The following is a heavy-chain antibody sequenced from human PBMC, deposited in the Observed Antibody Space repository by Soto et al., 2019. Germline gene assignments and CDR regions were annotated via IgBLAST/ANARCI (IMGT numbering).Heavy chain of an antibody. V-gene: IGHV1-2*02. J-gene: IGHJ5*02. D-gene: IGHD2-8*02. Sequence: QVQLVQSAAEVKKPGASVKVSCKASGYSFSDYYIHWVRQAPGQGLEWLGWVSPKSGGTNYAQKFKGRVTMTRATSSNTVYMDLSGLKSDDTAVFYCAREISGGGTLNWFDPWGQGTLVTVSS. CDR2: VSPKSGGT. CDR1: GYSFSDYY. CDR3: AREISGGGTLNWFDP.